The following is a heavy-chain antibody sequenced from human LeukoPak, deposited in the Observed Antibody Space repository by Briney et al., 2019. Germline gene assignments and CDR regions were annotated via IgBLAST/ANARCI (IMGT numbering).Heavy chain of an antibody. CDR2: IIPIFGTA. J-gene: IGHJ5*02. Sequence: ASVKVSCKASGGTFSSYAISWVRQAPGQGLEWMGGIIPIFGTANYAQKFQGRVTITADKSTSTAYMELSSLRSEDTAVYYCARDRGGIAARPGPSFDPWGQGTLVTVSS. CDR1: GGTFSSYA. CDR3: ARDRGGIAARPGPSFDP. D-gene: IGHD6-6*01. V-gene: IGHV1-69*06.